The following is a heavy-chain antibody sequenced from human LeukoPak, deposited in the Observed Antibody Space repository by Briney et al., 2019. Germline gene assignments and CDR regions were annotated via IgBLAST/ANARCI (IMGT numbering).Heavy chain of an antibody. D-gene: IGHD6-19*01. Sequence: GGSLRLSCAASAFTFSSYSMNWVRQAPGKGLEWVSSISSSSSYIYYADSVKGRFTISRDNAKNSLYLQMNSLRAEDTAVYYCARDMSSGWYPVYYYGMDVWGQGTTVTVSS. J-gene: IGHJ6*02. V-gene: IGHV3-21*01. CDR3: ARDMSSGWYPVYYYGMDV. CDR1: AFTFSSYS. CDR2: ISSSSSYI.